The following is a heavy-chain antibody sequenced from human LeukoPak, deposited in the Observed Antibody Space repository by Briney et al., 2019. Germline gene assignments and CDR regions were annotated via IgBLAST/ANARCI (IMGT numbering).Heavy chain of an antibody. D-gene: IGHD5-24*01. J-gene: IGHJ3*02. CDR2: IYNSGST. CDR1: GGSINSYY. Sequence: SETLSLTCTVSGGSINSYYWSWIRQPPGKGLEWIGYIYNSGSTNYNSSLKSRVTISADTSKNQFSLKLSSVTAADTAVYYCARARGATIFQSAFDIWGQGTMVTVSS. CDR3: ARARGATIFQSAFDI. V-gene: IGHV4-59*01.